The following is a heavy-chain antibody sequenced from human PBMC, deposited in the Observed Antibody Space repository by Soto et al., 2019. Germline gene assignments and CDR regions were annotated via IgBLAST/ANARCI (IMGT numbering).Heavy chain of an antibody. V-gene: IGHV3-21*01. CDR1: GFTFSSYS. CDR3: ARAYCSGGSCIRFDY. J-gene: IGHJ4*02. CDR2: ISSSSSYI. Sequence: GGSLRLSCAASGFTFSSYSMNWVRQAPGKGLEWVSSISSSSSYIYYADSVKGRFTISRDNAKNSLYLQMNSLRAEDTAVYYCARAYCSGGSCIRFDYWGQGTLVTVSS. D-gene: IGHD2-15*01.